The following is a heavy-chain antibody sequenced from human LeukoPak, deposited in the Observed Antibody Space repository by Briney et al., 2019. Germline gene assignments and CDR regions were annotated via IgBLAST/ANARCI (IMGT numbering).Heavy chain of an antibody. J-gene: IGHJ4*02. CDR2: IDPNTGGT. V-gene: IGHV1-2*06. CDR1: GYTFTNYY. CDR3: ATAYDIVGTTVDY. Sequence: VASVKVSCKTSGYTFTNYYIHWVRQAPGQGLEWMGRIDPNTGGTKSAKNFQGRVTMTRDTSISTAYMALSGLRSDDTAVYYWATAYDIVGTTVDYWGQGTLVTVSS. D-gene: IGHD1-26*01.